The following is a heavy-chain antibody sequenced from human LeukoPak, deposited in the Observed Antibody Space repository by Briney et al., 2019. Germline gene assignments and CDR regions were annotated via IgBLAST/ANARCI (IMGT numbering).Heavy chain of an antibody. CDR1: GFTLSSYS. V-gene: IGHV3-21*01. Sequence: GGSLRLSCAASGFTLSSYSMNWVRQAPGKGLEWVSFISSSISYRYYADSVKGRFTISRDNSKNTLYLQMSSLRAEDTAVYYCVKDLYDSSGYYFDYWGQGTLVTVSS. D-gene: IGHD3-22*01. J-gene: IGHJ4*02. CDR2: ISSSISYR. CDR3: VKDLYDSSGYYFDY.